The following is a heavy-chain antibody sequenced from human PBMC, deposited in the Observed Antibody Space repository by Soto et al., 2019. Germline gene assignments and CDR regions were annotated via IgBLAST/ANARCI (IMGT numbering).Heavy chain of an antibody. Sequence: XETRSRPCTVAGCSIVSYCWSWIRQPAGKGLDWIGGIYPSGSTNYIPSLKSRVTMSVDSPKNQFSLKLSSVTAADTAVYYCARVCSSNSCQDVFDYWGQGSLVTFSA. D-gene: IGHD2-2*01. V-gene: IGHV4-4*07. CDR2: IYPSGST. CDR3: ARVCSSNSCQDVFDY. J-gene: IGHJ4*02. CDR1: GCSIVSYC.